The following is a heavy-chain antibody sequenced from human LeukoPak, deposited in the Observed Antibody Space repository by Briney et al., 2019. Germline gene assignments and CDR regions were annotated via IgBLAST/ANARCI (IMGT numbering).Heavy chain of an antibody. CDR2: ISWNSGSI. CDR1: GFTFDDYA. D-gene: IGHD3-10*01. J-gene: IGHJ4*02. Sequence: GGSLRLSCAASGFTFDDYAMHWVRHALGKGLEWVSGISWNSGSIGYADSVKGRFTISRDNAKNSLYLQMNSLRAEDTALYYCAKAYYYGSGSYPYFDYWGQGTLVTVSS. V-gene: IGHV3-9*01. CDR3: AKAYYYGSGSYPYFDY.